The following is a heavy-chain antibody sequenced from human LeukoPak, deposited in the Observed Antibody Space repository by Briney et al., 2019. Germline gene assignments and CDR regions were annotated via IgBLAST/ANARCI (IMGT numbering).Heavy chain of an antibody. CDR1: GFTFNTYT. Sequence: QSGGSLRLSCAASGFTFNTYTMNWVRQAPGKGLEWVSGISWNSGSIGYADSVKGRFTISRDNAKNSLYLQMNSLRAEDTALYYCAKADYGDPIRYDYWGQGTLVTVSS. V-gene: IGHV3-9*01. J-gene: IGHJ4*02. D-gene: IGHD4-17*01. CDR3: AKADYGDPIRYDY. CDR2: ISWNSGSI.